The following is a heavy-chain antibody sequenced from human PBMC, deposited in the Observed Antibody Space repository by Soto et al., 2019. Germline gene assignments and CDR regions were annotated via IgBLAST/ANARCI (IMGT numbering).Heavy chain of an antibody. CDR2: VFYSGSD. D-gene: IGHD5-18*01. Sequence: QVQLQESGPGLVKPSETLSLTCTVSGGSVNSGDHYWSWIRQPPGTELEFIAYVFYSGSDNYKPSLKSRVTTSIDTSKNQFSLTLRSVTAADTAMYYCDRGRGYGYGIDYWGQGVLVTVSS. CDR3: DRGRGYGYGIDY. J-gene: IGHJ4*02. V-gene: IGHV4-61*08. CDR1: GGSVNSGDHY.